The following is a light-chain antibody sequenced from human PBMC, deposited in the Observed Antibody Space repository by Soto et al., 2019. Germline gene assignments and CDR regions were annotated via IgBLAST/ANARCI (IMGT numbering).Light chain of an antibody. CDR1: QSVSRNY. Sequence: ENVLTQSPGTLSLSPGGIATLSCRASQSVSRNYVAWYQQKTGQAPRLLIYGASSRASGIPDGFSGSGSGADFTLSITKLEPEDFAVYYCQQYGSTALTFGGGTKVEIK. J-gene: IGKJ4*01. CDR3: QQYGSTALT. V-gene: IGKV3-20*01. CDR2: GAS.